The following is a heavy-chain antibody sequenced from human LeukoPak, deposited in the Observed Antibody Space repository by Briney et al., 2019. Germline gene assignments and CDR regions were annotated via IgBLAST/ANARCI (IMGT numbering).Heavy chain of an antibody. CDR3: ARDRLAARHLDY. V-gene: IGHV3-11*04. Sequence: PGGSLRLSCTASGFTFRDYYVTWIRQAPGKGLEWVSYIQSTGSSTAYADSVKGRFAISRDNAKNSLYLQMNGLRVEDTAVYYCARDRLAARHLDYWGQGTLVTVSS. CDR1: GFTFRDYY. CDR2: IQSTGSST. D-gene: IGHD2-15*01. J-gene: IGHJ4*02.